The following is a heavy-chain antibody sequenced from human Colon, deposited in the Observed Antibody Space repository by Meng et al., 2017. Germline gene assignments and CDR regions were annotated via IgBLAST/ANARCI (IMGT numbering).Heavy chain of an antibody. J-gene: IGHJ4*02. CDR1: GGSISSSNW. Sequence: QVHLQESGPGLVKPSGTLSLTCAVSGGSISSSNWWSWVRQPPGKGLEWIGEIYHSGRTNYNPSVKSRVSMSVDKSQNHFSLRLSSVTAADTAVYYCARSPYSGSALPFFDYWGQGSLVTVSS. CDR2: IYHSGRT. D-gene: IGHD1-26*01. CDR3: ARSPYSGSALPFFDY. V-gene: IGHV4-4*02.